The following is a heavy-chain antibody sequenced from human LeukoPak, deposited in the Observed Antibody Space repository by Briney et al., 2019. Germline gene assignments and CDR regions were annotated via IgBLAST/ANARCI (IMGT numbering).Heavy chain of an antibody. CDR3: AKDRGPMVRGKEDY. CDR1: GFTFSSYA. D-gene: IGHD3-10*01. J-gene: IGHJ4*02. V-gene: IGHV3-23*01. Sequence: GGSLRLSCAASGFTFSSYAMSWVRQAPGKGLEWVSAISGSGGSTYYADSVKGRLTISRDNSKHTLYLQMNSLRAEDTAVYYCAKDRGPMVRGKEDYWGQGTLVTVSS. CDR2: ISGSGGST.